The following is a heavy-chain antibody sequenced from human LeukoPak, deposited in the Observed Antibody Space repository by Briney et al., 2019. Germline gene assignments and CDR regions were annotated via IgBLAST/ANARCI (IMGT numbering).Heavy chain of an antibody. Sequence: PGGSLRLSCAASGFTFDDYAMHWVRQAPGKGLEWVSGISWNSGSIGYADSVKGRFTISRDNAKNSLYLQMNSLRAEDTAVYYCARDPSVYCSSTSCYTGDWGQGTLVTVSS. D-gene: IGHD2-2*02. CDR3: ARDPSVYCSSTSCYTGD. CDR1: GFTFDDYA. V-gene: IGHV3-9*01. CDR2: ISWNSGSI. J-gene: IGHJ4*02.